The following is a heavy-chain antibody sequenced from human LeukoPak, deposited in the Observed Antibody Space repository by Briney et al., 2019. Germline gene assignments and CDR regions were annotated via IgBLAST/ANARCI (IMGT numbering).Heavy chain of an antibody. CDR2: INAGNGNT. V-gene: IGHV1-3*01. J-gene: IGHJ4*02. CDR3: ARGSYFYGSGSFMGSDY. Sequence: ASVKVSCKASGYAFTNYAVHWVRQAPGQRLEWMGWINAGNGNTEYSQNFQDRVTITRDTSATTAYMELSSLRSEDTAVYYCARGSYFYGSGSFMGSDYWGQGTLVTVSS. D-gene: IGHD3-10*01. CDR1: GYAFTNYA.